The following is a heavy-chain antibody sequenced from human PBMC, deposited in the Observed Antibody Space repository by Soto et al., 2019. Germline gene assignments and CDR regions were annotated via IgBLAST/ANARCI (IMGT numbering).Heavy chain of an antibody. Sequence: QVQLQESGPGLVKPSETLSLTCTVSGGSVSSCCYYWSWIRQPPGKGMECIVYIHYSGSTNYNPSLKSRVTISLETSKNQFSLKLIAVTASDTAVYYCARNLKCEARFDPWGQGTLVTVSS. CDR2: IHYSGST. J-gene: IGHJ5*02. CDR1: GGSVSSCCYY. CDR3: ARNLKCEARFDP. V-gene: IGHV4-61*01.